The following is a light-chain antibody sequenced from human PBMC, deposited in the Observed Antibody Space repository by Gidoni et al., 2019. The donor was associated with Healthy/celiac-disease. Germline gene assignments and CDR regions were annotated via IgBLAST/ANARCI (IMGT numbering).Light chain of an antibody. CDR2: GAS. Sequence: EIVLTQSPATLSVSPGERATLSCRASQSVSSNVAWYQQKPGQAPRLLIYGASTRATGIPARFSGSGSGTEFTLTISSLQSEEFAVYYCQKYNNWPGTFGQGTKVEIK. CDR1: QSVSSN. V-gene: IGKV3-15*01. CDR3: QKYNNWPGT. J-gene: IGKJ1*01.